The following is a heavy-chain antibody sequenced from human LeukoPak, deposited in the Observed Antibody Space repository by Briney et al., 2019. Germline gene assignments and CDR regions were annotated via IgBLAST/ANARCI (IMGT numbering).Heavy chain of an antibody. CDR2: IDSDGSTT. CDR3: ARAYYYHGGFDY. Sequence: GGSLRLSCAASGFPFSSFSMNWVRQAPGKALEFVSAIDSDGSTTYYANSVKGRFTISRDDSKNTLYLQMGRLRAEDMAVYYCARAYYYHGGFDYWGQGTLVTVSS. V-gene: IGHV3-64*01. CDR1: GFPFSSFS. D-gene: IGHD3-10*01. J-gene: IGHJ4*02.